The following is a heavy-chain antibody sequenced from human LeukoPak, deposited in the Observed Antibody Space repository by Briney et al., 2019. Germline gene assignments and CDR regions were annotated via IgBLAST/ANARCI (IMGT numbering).Heavy chain of an antibody. V-gene: IGHV3-20*04. CDR3: ARGHSSGWYFNYMDV. D-gene: IGHD6-19*01. Sequence: GGSLRLSCAASGFTFDDYGMSWVRQAPGKGLEWVSGINWNGGSTGYADSVKGRFTISRDNAKNSLYLQMNSLRAEDTALYYCARGHSSGWYFNYMDVWGKGTTVTVSS. CDR2: INWNGGST. CDR1: GFTFDDYG. J-gene: IGHJ6*03.